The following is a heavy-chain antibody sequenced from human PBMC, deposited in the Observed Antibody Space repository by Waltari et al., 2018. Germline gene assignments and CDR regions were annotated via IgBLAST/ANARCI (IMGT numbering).Heavy chain of an antibody. CDR1: GFTFSSYA. CDR2: ISYDGSNK. CDR3: ARGRDYGSGSYLLDY. V-gene: IGHV3-30-3*01. J-gene: IGHJ4*02. D-gene: IGHD3-10*01. Sequence: QVQLVESGGGVVQPGRSLRLSCAASGFTFSSYAMHWVRQAPGKGLEWVAVISYDGSNKYYADSVKGRFTISRDNSKNTLYLQMNSLRAEDTAVYYCARGRDYGSGSYLLDYWGQGTLVTVSS.